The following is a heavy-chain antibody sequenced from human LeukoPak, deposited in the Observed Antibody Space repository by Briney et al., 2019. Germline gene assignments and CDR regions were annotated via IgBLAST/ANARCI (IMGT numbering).Heavy chain of an antibody. D-gene: IGHD1-26*01. CDR2: ISGNGGTT. Sequence: GGSLRLSCAASGFTFSAYWMTWVRQAPGKGLEWVSAISGNGGTTYYADSVKGRFTISRDNSKNTLYLQMNSLRAEDMAVYYCAREGPVGAKDYWGQGTLVTVSS. CDR3: AREGPVGAKDY. J-gene: IGHJ4*02. CDR1: GFTFSAYW. V-gene: IGHV3-23*01.